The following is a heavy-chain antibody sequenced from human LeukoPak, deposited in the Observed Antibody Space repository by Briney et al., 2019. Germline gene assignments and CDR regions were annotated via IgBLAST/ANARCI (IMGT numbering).Heavy chain of an antibody. CDR1: GGSISSSNYY. V-gene: IGHV4-39*01. Sequence: SETLSLTCTVSGGSISSSNYYWGWNRQPPGKGLEWIGSVSYSGSTYYNPSLKSRVTISVDTSKNQFSLKLSSVTAADTAVYYCARRYCSSTSCPGRYWYFDLWGRGTLVTVSS. CDR2: VSYSGST. CDR3: ARRYCSSTSCPGRYWYFDL. D-gene: IGHD2-2*01. J-gene: IGHJ2*01.